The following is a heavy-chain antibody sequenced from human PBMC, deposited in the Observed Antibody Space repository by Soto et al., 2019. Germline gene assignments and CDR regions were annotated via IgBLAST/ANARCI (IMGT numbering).Heavy chain of an antibody. CDR2: IYYSGST. Sequence: QLQLQESGPGLVKPSETLSLTCTVSGGSISSSSYYWGWIRQPPGKGLEWIGSIYYSGSTYYNPSLKSRVTISVDTSKNQFSLKLSSVTAADTAVYYCASRGRITMGGGWFDPWGQGTLVTVSS. D-gene: IGHD3-10*01. CDR3: ASRGRITMGGGWFDP. V-gene: IGHV4-39*01. CDR1: GGSISSSSYY. J-gene: IGHJ5*02.